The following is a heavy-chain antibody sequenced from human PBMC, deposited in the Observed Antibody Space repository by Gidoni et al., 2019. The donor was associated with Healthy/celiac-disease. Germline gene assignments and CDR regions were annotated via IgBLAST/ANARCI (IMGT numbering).Heavy chain of an antibody. CDR3: ARNLYDYVWGSYRLGAFDI. J-gene: IGHJ3*02. V-gene: IGHV4-30-2*01. D-gene: IGHD3-16*02. CDR1: VGSISSGGYS. Sequence: QLQLQESGSGLVKPSQTLSLTCAVSVGSISSGGYSWSWIRQPPGKGLEWIGYIYHSGSTYYNPSLKSRVTISVDRSKNQFSLKLSSVTAADTAVYYCARNLYDYVWGSYRLGAFDIWGQGTMVTVSS. CDR2: IYHSGST.